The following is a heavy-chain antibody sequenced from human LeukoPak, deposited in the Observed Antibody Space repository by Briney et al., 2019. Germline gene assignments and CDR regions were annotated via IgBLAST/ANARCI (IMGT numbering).Heavy chain of an antibody. V-gene: IGHV3-7*04. D-gene: IGHD3-10*01. J-gene: IGHJ4*02. CDR2: IEQDGSAK. CDR3: ARADYYGSILDY. CDR1: GFTFSNYW. Sequence: GGSLRLSCAASGFTFSNYWMSWVRQAPGKGLEWVANIEQDGSAKYYVVSVDGRFTVSRDNAENSLYLQMDFLRAEDTTVYDCARADYYGSILDYWGQGSLVTVSS.